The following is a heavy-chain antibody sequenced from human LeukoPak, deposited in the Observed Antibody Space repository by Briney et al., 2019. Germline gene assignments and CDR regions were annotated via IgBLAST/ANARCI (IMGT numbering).Heavy chain of an antibody. J-gene: IGHJ5*02. D-gene: IGHD2-15*01. CDR3: ARDSAVVVVAATGPYNWFDP. Sequence: PSETLSLTCAVYGGSFSGYYWSWIRQPPGKGLEWIGEINHSGSTNYNPSLKSRVTISVDTSKNQFSLKLSSVTAADTAVYYCARDSAVVVVAATGPYNWFDPWGQGTLVTVSS. V-gene: IGHV4-34*01. CDR1: GGSFSGYY. CDR2: INHSGST.